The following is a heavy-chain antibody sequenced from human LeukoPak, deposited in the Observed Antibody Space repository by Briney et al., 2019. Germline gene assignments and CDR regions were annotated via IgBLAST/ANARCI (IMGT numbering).Heavy chain of an antibody. J-gene: IGHJ4*02. V-gene: IGHV3-74*01. D-gene: IGHD4-23*01. CDR1: GFTFSSYW. CDR2: INSDGSST. CDR3: ARLGGNSGFSGDY. Sequence: GGPLRLSCAASGFTFSSYWMHWVRQAPGKGLVWVSRINSDGSSTSYADSVKGRFTISRDNAKNTLYLQMNSLRAEDTAVYYCARLGGNSGFSGDYWGQGTLVTVSS.